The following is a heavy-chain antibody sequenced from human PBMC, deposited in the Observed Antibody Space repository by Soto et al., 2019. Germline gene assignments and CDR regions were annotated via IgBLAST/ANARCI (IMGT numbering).Heavy chain of an antibody. CDR1: GGSISSSSYY. V-gene: IGHV4-39*01. D-gene: IGHD6-19*01. Sequence: QLQLQESGPGLVKPSETLSLTCTVSGGSISSSSYYWGWIRQPPGKGLEWIGSIYYSGSTYYNPSLKSRVTISVDTSTNQFSLKLSSVTAADTAVYYCARAEGGWYFQFLFDYWGQGTLVTVSS. CDR3: ARAEGGWYFQFLFDY. J-gene: IGHJ4*02. CDR2: IYYSGST.